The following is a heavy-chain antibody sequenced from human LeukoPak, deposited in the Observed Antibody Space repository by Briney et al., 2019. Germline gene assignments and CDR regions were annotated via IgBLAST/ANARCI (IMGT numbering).Heavy chain of an antibody. CDR1: GFTFDDYA. CDR3: AKAYCSSTSCPGFRYYYYGMDV. Sequence: GGSLRLSCAASGFTFDDYAMHWVRQAPGKGLEWVSGISWNSGSMGYAVSVKGRFTISRDNAKNSLYLQMNSLRAEDTALYYCAKAYCSSTSCPGFRYYYYGMDVWGQGTTVTVSS. V-gene: IGHV3-9*01. CDR2: ISWNSGSM. J-gene: IGHJ6*02. D-gene: IGHD2-2*01.